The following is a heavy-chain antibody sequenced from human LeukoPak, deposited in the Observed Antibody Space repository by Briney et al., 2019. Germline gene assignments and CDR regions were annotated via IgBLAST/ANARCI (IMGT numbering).Heavy chain of an antibody. D-gene: IGHD1-1*01. J-gene: IGHJ4*02. CDR1: GFIFSSNS. Sequence: GGSLRHSCAASGFIFSSNSMNWVRQAPGKGLEWVSYISSGSSTIYYADSVKGRFTISRDNAKRSLYLQMNNLRAEDTAVYYCATSGYNNIDYWGQGTVVAVSS. CDR2: ISSGSSTI. V-gene: IGHV3-48*04. CDR3: ATSGYNNIDY.